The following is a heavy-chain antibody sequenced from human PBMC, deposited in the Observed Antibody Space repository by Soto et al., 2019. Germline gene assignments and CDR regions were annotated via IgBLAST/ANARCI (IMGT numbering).Heavy chain of an antibody. D-gene: IGHD1-26*01. CDR3: ARTLVGATPADY. CDR1: GYTFTSYA. V-gene: IGHV1-3*01. Sequence: QVQLVQSGAEVKKPGASVKVSCKASGYTFTSYAMHWVRQAPGQRLEWMGWINAGNGNTKYSQKFQGRVTITRDTSASTAYMEVSSLRSEDTAVYYCARTLVGATPADYWGQGTLVTVSS. CDR2: INAGNGNT. J-gene: IGHJ4*02.